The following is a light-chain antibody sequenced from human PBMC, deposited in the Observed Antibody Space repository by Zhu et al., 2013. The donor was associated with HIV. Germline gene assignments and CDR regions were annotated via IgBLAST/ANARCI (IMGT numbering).Light chain of an antibody. CDR1: QNIGKW. Sequence: DIQMTQSPPTLSASIGDRVTITCRASQNIGKWLAWYRQKPGKSPDLVIYETSKLESGVPSRFSGSGYGTEFSLTITRLEPEDFAVYYCQQFAVSPPWRFGQGTKVEIK. CDR3: QQFAVSPPWR. CDR2: ETS. J-gene: IGKJ1*01. V-gene: IGKV1-5*03.